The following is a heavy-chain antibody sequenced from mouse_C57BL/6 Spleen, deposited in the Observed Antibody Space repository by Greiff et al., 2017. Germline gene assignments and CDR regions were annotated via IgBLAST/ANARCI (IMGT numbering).Heavy chain of an antibody. V-gene: IGHV1-18*01. D-gene: IGHD1-1*01. J-gene: IGHJ1*03. Sequence: VQLQQSGPELVKPGASVKIPCKASGYTFTDYNMDWVKQSHGKSLEWIGDINPNNGGTIYNQKFKGKATLTVDKSSSTAYMELRSLTSEDTAVYYCARGGTTVVRWYFDVWGTGTTVTVSS. CDR3: ARGGTTVVRWYFDV. CDR2: INPNNGGT. CDR1: GYTFTDYN.